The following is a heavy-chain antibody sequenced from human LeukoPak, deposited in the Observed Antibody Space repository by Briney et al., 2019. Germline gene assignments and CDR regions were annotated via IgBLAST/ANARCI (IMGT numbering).Heavy chain of an antibody. V-gene: IGHV5-51*01. J-gene: IGHJ4*02. CDR1: GYSFTSYW. CDR3: ARGPVAVEY. D-gene: IGHD6-19*01. CDR2: IYPGDSNT. Sequence: PGESLKISCKGSGYSFTSYWIGWVRQLPGKGLEWMGTIYPGDSNTRYSPSFQDQVTISADKSISTAYLQWSSLRPSDTAMYYCARGPVAVEYWGQGTLVTVSS.